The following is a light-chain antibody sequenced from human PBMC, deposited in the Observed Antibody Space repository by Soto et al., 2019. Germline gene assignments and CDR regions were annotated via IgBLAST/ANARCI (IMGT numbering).Light chain of an antibody. Sequence: TLSLSPGERATLSCRASQSVSSSYLAWYQQKPGQAPRLLIYGASSRATGIPDRFSGSGSGTDFTLTISRLEPEDFAVYYCQQYGGSFRVFGPGTKV. CDR2: GAS. J-gene: IGKJ3*01. CDR1: QSVSSSY. CDR3: QQYGGSFRV. V-gene: IGKV3-20*01.